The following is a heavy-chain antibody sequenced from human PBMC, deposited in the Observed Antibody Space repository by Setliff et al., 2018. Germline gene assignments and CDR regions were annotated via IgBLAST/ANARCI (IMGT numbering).Heavy chain of an antibody. CDR3: ARDKLWLMGYYYYYYMDV. CDR1: GYTFTSYA. J-gene: IGHJ6*03. CDR2: INAGNGNT. Sequence: AASVKVSCKASGYTFTSYAMHWVRQAPGQRLEWMGWINAGNGNTKYSQKFQGRVTITRDTSASTAYMELSSLRSEDTAVYYCARDKLWLMGYYYYYYMDVWGKGTTVTV. D-gene: IGHD5-18*01. V-gene: IGHV1-3*01.